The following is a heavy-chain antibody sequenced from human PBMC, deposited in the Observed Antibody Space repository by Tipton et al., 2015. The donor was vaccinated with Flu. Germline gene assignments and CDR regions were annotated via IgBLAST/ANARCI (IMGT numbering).Heavy chain of an antibody. J-gene: IGHJ2*01. V-gene: IGHV4-38-2*02. CDR3: ARMEWTVTTPRYFDL. CDR1: GDSMRSDYF. CDR2: IHYSGRP. D-gene: IGHD4-17*01. Sequence: TLSLTCTVSGDSMRSDYFWGWIRQAPGKGLEWIGNIHYSGRPHYNPALNSRVTISVDTSKKQFSLKLSSVTAADTAVYYCARMEWTVTTPRYFDLWGRGTLVTVSS.